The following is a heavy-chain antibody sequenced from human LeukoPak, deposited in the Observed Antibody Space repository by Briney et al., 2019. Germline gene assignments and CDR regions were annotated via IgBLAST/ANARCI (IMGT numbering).Heavy chain of an antibody. CDR2: IYESGTT. CDR3: ARDADFYYGLDV. J-gene: IGHJ6*02. Sequence: SETLSLTCAVSGYSISSGYYWDWIRQSPGKGLEWIGSIYESGTTYYNPSLKSRVTISVDTSKNQFSLKVSSVTAADTAVYYCARDADFYYGLDVWGQGTTVTVSS. V-gene: IGHV4-38-2*02. CDR1: GYSISSGYY.